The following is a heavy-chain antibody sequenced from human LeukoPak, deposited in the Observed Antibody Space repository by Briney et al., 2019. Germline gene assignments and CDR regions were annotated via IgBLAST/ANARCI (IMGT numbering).Heavy chain of an antibody. V-gene: IGHV4-34*01. J-gene: IGHJ4*02. Sequence: SETLSLTCAVYGGSFSGYYWSWIRQPPGKGLEWIGEINHSGSTNYNSSLKSRVTISVDTSKNQFSLKLSSVTAADTAVYYCGRVLRDSSGYHIDYWGQGTLVTVSS. CDR1: GGSFSGYY. CDR3: GRVLRDSSGYHIDY. D-gene: IGHD3-22*01. CDR2: INHSGST.